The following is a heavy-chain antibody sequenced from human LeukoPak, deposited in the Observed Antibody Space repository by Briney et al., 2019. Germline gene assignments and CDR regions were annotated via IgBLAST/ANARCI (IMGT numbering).Heavy chain of an antibody. Sequence: GGSLRLSCTVSGFTVSINSMSWVRQAPGKGLEWVSFIYSGGNTHYSDSVKGRFTISRDNAKNSLYLQMNSLRAEDTAMYYCARWITSQNIVFDSWGQGNLVTVSS. V-gene: IGHV3-53*01. D-gene: IGHD1-14*01. CDR3: ARWITSQNIVFDS. J-gene: IGHJ4*02. CDR2: IYSGGNT. CDR1: GFTVSINS.